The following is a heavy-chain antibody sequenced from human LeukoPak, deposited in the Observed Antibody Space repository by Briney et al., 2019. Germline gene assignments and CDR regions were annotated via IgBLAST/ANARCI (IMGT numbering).Heavy chain of an antibody. CDR3: ARERAVRGVEGVRYEFDY. Sequence: SETLSLTCAVYGGSFSSYYWGWIRQPPGKGLEWIGFIYYSGSTYYNPSLKSRVTISVDTSKNQFSLKLSSVTAADTAVYYCARERAVRGVEGVRYEFDYWGQGTLVTVSS. CDR1: GGSFSSYY. D-gene: IGHD3-10*01. CDR2: IYYSGST. J-gene: IGHJ4*02. V-gene: IGHV4-34*01.